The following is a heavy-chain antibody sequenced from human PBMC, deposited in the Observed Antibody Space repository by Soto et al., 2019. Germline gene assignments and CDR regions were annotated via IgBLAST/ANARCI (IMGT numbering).Heavy chain of an antibody. V-gene: IGHV3-9*01. CDR1: GFTFHDYA. D-gene: IGHD3-16*01. Sequence: PIVSCVSSGFTFHDYAVHLVRQGPGKGLEWVSGISGDGGTLGYGDSVKGRFTISRDNAKNSLLLRLNSLRTEDTAVYYCARGLGSFFTFDLWGLGTLVTVSS. CDR2: ISGDGGTL. J-gene: IGHJ4*02. CDR3: ARGLGSFFTFDL.